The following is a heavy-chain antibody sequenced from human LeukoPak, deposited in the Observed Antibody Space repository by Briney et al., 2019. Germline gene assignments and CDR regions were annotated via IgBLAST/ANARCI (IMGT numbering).Heavy chain of an antibody. J-gene: IGHJ4*02. V-gene: IGHV4-34*01. Sequence: SETLSLTCAVYGGSFSGYYWSWIRQPPGKGLEWIGDINHSGSTKYNPSLKSRVTISIDTSKNQFSLKVSSVTAADTAVYYCARGQKYYYDSSGYGPNDYWGQGTLVTVSS. CDR2: INHSGST. CDR3: ARGQKYYYDSSGYGPNDY. D-gene: IGHD3-22*01. CDR1: GGSFSGYY.